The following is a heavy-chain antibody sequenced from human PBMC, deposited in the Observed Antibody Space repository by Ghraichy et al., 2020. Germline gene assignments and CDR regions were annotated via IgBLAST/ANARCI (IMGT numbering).Heavy chain of an antibody. CDR1: GYTFTSYG. Sequence: ASVKVSCKASGYTFTSYGISWVRQAPGQGLEWLGWISVYNGDTNYAQKLQGRVSMTTDTSTSTAYMELRSLRSDDTAVYYCARDPYHDIAGFPLFDYWGQGTLVTVSP. V-gene: IGHV1-18*01. D-gene: IGHD3-9*01. CDR2: ISVYNGDT. J-gene: IGHJ4*02. CDR3: ARDPYHDIAGFPLFDY.